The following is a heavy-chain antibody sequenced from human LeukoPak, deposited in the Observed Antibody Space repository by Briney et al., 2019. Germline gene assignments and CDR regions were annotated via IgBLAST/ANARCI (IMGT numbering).Heavy chain of an antibody. CDR3: ARGKVGATPPWLNY. Sequence: GGSLRLSCAASGFTFSSYSMNWVRQAPGKGLEWVSSISSSSSYIYYADSVKGRFTISKDNAKNSLYLQMNSLRAEDTAVYYCARGKVGATPPWLNYWGQGTLVTVSS. V-gene: IGHV3-21*01. CDR1: GFTFSSYS. D-gene: IGHD1-26*01. CDR2: ISSSSSYI. J-gene: IGHJ4*02.